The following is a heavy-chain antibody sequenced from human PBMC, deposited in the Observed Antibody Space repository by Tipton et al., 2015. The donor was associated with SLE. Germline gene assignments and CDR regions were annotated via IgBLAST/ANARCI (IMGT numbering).Heavy chain of an antibody. D-gene: IGHD3-3*01. V-gene: IGHV3-23*03. CDR3: AKDSLRSRFTVFGVVLGD. Sequence: SLRLSCAASGFSFKNYEMNWVRQAPGKGLEWVSVVYSDDSTYYADSVRGRFTISRDPSKNTVYLQMNSLRPEDTAVYYCAKDSLRSRFTVFGVVLGDWGLGTLVTVSS. CDR1: GFSFKNYE. CDR2: VYSDDST. J-gene: IGHJ4*02.